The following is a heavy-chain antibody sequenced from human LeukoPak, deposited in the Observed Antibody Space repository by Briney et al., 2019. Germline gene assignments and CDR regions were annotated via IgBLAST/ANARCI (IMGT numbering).Heavy chain of an antibody. CDR3: ARARDGSYDY. D-gene: IGHD1-26*01. CDR2: ISSSSRTI. CDR1: GFTFSSNS. V-gene: IGHV3-48*02. J-gene: IGHJ4*02. Sequence: GGSLRLSCAASGFTFSSNSMNWVRQAPGKGLEWISCISSSSRTIHYADSVKGRFTISRDNAKNSLYLQMSSLRDEDTAVYYCARARDGSYDYWGQGTLVTVSS.